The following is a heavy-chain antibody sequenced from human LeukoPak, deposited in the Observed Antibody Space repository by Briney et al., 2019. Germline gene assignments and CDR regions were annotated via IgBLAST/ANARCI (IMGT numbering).Heavy chain of an antibody. CDR2: IKKDGSEK. CDR1: GLTFSSYW. Sequence: GGSLSLSWAASGLTFSSYWMSWVRQAPGKGLEWVANIKKDGSEKYSVDSVKGRFTISRDNAKTSLYLQMNTLRAEDTAVYYCARHLSGVTGYTYGRGIDYWGQGTLVTVSS. V-gene: IGHV3-7*01. D-gene: IGHD5-18*01. CDR3: ARHLSGVTGYTYGRGIDY. J-gene: IGHJ4*02.